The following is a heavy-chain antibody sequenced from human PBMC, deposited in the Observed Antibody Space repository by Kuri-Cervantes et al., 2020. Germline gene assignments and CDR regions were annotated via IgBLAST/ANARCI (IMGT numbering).Heavy chain of an antibody. CDR1: GFTFSSYG. Sequence: GESLKISCAASGFTFSSYGMHWVRQAPGKGLEWVAVISYDGSNKYYADSVKGRFTISRDNSKNTLYLQMNSLRAEDTAVYYCAKDDRITMNDGDYWGQGTLVTVSS. D-gene: IGHD3-22*01. CDR3: AKDDRITMNDGDY. J-gene: IGHJ4*02. CDR2: ISYDGSNK. V-gene: IGHV3-30*18.